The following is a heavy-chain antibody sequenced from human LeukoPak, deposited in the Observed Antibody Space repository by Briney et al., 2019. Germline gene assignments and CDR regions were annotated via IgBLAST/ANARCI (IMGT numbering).Heavy chain of an antibody. CDR2: INHSGST. CDR1: GGSFSGYY. Sequence: SETLSLTCAVYGGSFSGYYWSWLRQPPGKGLEWIGEINHSGSTNYNPSLKSRVTISVDTSKNQFSLKLSSVTAADTAVYYCARGLRVYSGYDHYNWFDPWGQGTLVTVSS. V-gene: IGHV4-34*01. D-gene: IGHD5-12*01. J-gene: IGHJ5*02. CDR3: ARGLRVYSGYDHYNWFDP.